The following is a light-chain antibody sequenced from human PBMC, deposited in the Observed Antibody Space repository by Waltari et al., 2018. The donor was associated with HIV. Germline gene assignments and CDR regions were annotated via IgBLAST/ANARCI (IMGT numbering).Light chain of an antibody. V-gene: IGLV2-8*01. J-gene: IGLJ1*01. CDR3: SSHAGSNNYV. CDR2: EVS. CDR1: SSDVGGYDY. Sequence: QSALTQPPSASVSPGQSVTISCSGTSSDVGGYDYVSWYQQHPGKAPKLMIYEVSKRPSGVPELVSGSKSGNTASLTVAGLQAEDEADYYCSSHAGSNNYVFGTGTKVTVL.